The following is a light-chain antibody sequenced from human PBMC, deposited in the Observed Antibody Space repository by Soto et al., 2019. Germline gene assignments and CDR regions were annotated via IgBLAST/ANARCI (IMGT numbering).Light chain of an antibody. J-gene: IGKJ4*01. CDR3: QQVNGYPRDIT. CDR2: AAS. Sequence: DIQMTQSPSSLSASVGDRVTITCRASQSISSYLNWYQQKPGKAPKLLIYAASTLQSGVHSRFSGSGSGTDFTLTISSLQPEDFATYYCQQVNGYPRDITFGGGTRVEIK. CDR1: QSISSY. V-gene: IGKV1-39*01.